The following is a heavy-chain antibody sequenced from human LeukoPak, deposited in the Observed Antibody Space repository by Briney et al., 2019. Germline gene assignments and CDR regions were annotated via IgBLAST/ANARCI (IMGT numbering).Heavy chain of an antibody. CDR1: GFTFSSYS. CDR2: ISSSSSYI. J-gene: IGHJ3*02. D-gene: IGHD1-26*01. V-gene: IGHV3-21*01. Sequence: PGGSLRLSCAASGFTFSSYSMNWVRQAPGKGLEWVSSISSSSSYIYYADSVKGRFTISRDNAKNSLYLQMNSLRAEDTAVYYCTTDLGWEPSALDIWGQGTMVTVSS. CDR3: TTDLGWEPSALDI.